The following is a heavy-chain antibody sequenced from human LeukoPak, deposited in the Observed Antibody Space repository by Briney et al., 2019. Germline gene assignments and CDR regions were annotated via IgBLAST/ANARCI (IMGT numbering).Heavy chain of an antibody. CDR2: ISAYNGNT. V-gene: IGHV1-18*01. CDR3: ARDGGPRGAYYFDY. J-gene: IGHJ4*02. Sequence: PGGSLRLSCKASGYTFTSYGISWVRQAPGQGLEWMGWISAYNGNTNYAQKLQGRVTMTTDTSTSTAYMELRSLRSDDTAVYYCARDGGPRGAYYFDYWGQGTLVTVSS. CDR1: GYTFTSYG. D-gene: IGHD3-10*01.